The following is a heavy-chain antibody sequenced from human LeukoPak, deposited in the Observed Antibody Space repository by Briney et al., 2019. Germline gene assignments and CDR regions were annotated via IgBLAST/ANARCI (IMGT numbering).Heavy chain of an antibody. D-gene: IGHD4-17*01. Sequence: GGSLRLSCAASGFTFSRYWMHWVRQAPGEGLVWVSCINGDGSFTNYADSVKGRFTISRDNAKNTLYLQMNSLRDEDTAVYYCSRDSIEDNYGDYVGDCWGQGTLVTVSS. CDR2: INGDGSFT. J-gene: IGHJ4*02. CDR1: GFTFSRYW. V-gene: IGHV3-74*01. CDR3: SRDSIEDNYGDYVGDC.